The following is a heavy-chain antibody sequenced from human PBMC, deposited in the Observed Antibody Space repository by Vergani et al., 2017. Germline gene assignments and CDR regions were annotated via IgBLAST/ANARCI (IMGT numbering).Heavy chain of an antibody. Sequence: QVQLVQSGAEVKKPGASVKVSCKASGYTFSSYYMHWVRQAPGQGLEWMGIINPSGGSTSYAQKFQGRVTMTRDTSTSTVYMELSSLRSEDTAVYYCARAIVGATTFDYWGQGTLVTVSS. CDR1: GYTFSSYY. D-gene: IGHD1-26*01. J-gene: IGHJ4*02. CDR2: INPSGGST. CDR3: ARAIVGATTFDY. V-gene: IGHV1-46*03.